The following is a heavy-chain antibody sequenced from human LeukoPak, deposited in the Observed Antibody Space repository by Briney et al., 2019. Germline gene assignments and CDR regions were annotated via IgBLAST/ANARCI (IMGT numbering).Heavy chain of an antibody. J-gene: IGHJ4*02. D-gene: IGHD3-22*01. CDR1: GDSINSLDL. CDR2: MYLSGTT. Sequence: PSESLSLTCTVSGDSINSLDLWSWVRQPPGKGLEWIGEMYLSGTTHSNPSVKSRVTISIDKSKNQFFLNLSSVTAADTAVYYCAGLVGRYSSGLYYYYFDYWGQGTLVTVSS. V-gene: IGHV4-4*02. CDR3: AGLVGRYSSGLYYYYFDY.